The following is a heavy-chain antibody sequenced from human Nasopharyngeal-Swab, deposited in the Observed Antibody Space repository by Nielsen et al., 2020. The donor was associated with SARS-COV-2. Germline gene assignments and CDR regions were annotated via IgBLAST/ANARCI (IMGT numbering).Heavy chain of an antibody. V-gene: IGHV5-51*01. D-gene: IGHD4-17*01. CDR1: GYSCTSYL. CDR2: IYPGDSDT. Sequence: GASLKISCKGSGYSCTSYLIGWGRQMAGKGLEWMGIIYPGDSDTRYSPSFQGQVTISADKTISTAYLQWSSLKASDTAMYYCASRGSYGDYAFDYWGQGTLVTVSS. CDR3: ASRGSYGDYAFDY. J-gene: IGHJ4*02.